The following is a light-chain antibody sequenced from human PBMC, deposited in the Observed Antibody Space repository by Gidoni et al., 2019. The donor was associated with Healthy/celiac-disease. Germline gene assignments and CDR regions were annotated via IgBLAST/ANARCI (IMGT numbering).Light chain of an antibody. J-gene: IGLJ2*01. CDR1: SSNIGAGYA. V-gene: IGLV1-40*01. CDR2: GNS. Sequence: SVLTQPPSVSGAPGQRVTISCTGSSSNIGAGYAVHWYHQLPGTAPKLLIYGNSNRPSGVPDRFSGSKSGTSASLAITGLQAEDEADYYCQSYDSSLSGSVVFGGGTKLTVL. CDR3: QSYDSSLSGSVV.